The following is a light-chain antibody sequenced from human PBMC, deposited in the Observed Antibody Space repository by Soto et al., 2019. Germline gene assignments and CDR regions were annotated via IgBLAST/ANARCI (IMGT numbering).Light chain of an antibody. CDR2: DAS. Sequence: EIVLTQSPATPSLSPGERATLSCRASQSVSSYLAWYQQKPGQAPRLLIYDASNRATGIPARFSGSGSGTAFTLTISSLEPEDFAVYYCQQRSNWPFTFGQGTRLEIK. CDR3: QQRSNWPFT. J-gene: IGKJ5*01. V-gene: IGKV3-11*01. CDR1: QSVSSY.